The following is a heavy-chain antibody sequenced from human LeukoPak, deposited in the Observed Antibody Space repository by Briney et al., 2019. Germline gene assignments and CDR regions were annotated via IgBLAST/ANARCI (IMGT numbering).Heavy chain of an antibody. J-gene: IGHJ5*02. D-gene: IGHD3-3*01. CDR3: ARGPPDYDFWSGCFDP. CDR2: IYYSGST. Sequence: SETLSLTCTVSGGSISSYYWSWIRQPPGKGLEWIGSIYYSGSTYYNPSLKSRVTISVDTSKNQFSLKLSSVTAADTAVYYCARGPPDYDFWSGCFDPWGQGTLVTVSS. CDR1: GGSISSYY. V-gene: IGHV4-59*12.